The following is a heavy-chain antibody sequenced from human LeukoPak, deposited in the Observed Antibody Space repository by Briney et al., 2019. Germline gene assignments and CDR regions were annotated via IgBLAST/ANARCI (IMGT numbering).Heavy chain of an antibody. Sequence: GGSLRLSCAASGFTFSSYEMNWVRQAPGKGLEWLSYISSSGSAIYYADSVKGRFTISRDNAKNSLYLQMNSLRAEDTAVYYCARGWIDGMDLWGGGTTVTVS. CDR3: ARGWIDGMDL. CDR2: ISSSGSAI. CDR1: GFTFSSYE. J-gene: IGHJ6*02. D-gene: IGHD5-12*01. V-gene: IGHV3-48*03.